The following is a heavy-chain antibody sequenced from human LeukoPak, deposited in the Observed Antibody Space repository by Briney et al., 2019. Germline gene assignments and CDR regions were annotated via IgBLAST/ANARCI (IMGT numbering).Heavy chain of an antibody. Sequence: GGSLRLSCAASGFTFSSYAMHWVRQAPGKGLEWVAVISYDGSNKYYADSVKGRFTISRDNSKNTLYLQMNSLRAEDTAVYYCARNYDFWSGYLDYWGQGTLVTVSS. V-gene: IGHV3-30-3*01. D-gene: IGHD3-3*01. CDR2: ISYDGSNK. CDR3: ARNYDFWSGYLDY. CDR1: GFTFSSYA. J-gene: IGHJ4*02.